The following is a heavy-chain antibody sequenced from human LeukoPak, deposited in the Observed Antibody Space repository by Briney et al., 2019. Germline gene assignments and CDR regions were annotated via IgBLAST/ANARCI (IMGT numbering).Heavy chain of an antibody. J-gene: IGHJ4*02. Sequence: PSETLCLTCTVSGGPISRYYWSWIRQPPGKGLEWIGHIYDSGITNYNPSLRSRVTISVDTSKNQFSLKLSSVTAADTAVYYCARVSGYCSGGACYSRRHFDHWGQGTLVTVSS. D-gene: IGHD2-15*01. CDR2: IYDSGIT. CDR3: ARVSGYCSGGACYSRRHFDH. V-gene: IGHV4-59*01. CDR1: GGPISRYY.